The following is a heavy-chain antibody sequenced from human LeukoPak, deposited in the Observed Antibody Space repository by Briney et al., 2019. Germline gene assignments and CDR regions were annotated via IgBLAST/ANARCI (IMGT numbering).Heavy chain of an antibody. D-gene: IGHD5-18*01. J-gene: IGHJ6*03. V-gene: IGHV1-18*01. Sequence: ASVKVSCRASGYTFTSYGISWVRQAPGQGLEWMGWISAYNGNTNYAQKLQGRVTMTTDTSTSTAYMELRSLRSDETAVYYCAKDNQKQLWTYYYMDVWGKGTTVTVSS. CDR3: AKDNQKQLWTYYYMDV. CDR2: ISAYNGNT. CDR1: GYTFTSYG.